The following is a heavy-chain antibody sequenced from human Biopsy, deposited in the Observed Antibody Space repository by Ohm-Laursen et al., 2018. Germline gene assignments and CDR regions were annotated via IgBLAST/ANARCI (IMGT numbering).Heavy chain of an antibody. CDR2: IFPDDEK. J-gene: IGHJ6*02. Sequence: PTQTLTLTCSVSGLSLSNGRMGVSWIRQPPGKALEWLAHIFPDDEKAYSTSLKSRLTISKDTSKSQVVLTMTNLDPVDTATYYCARILGSTVTTYSAMDVWGQGTTVTVSS. D-gene: IGHD4-17*01. CDR3: ARILGSTVTTYSAMDV. V-gene: IGHV2-26*01. CDR1: GLSLSNGRMG.